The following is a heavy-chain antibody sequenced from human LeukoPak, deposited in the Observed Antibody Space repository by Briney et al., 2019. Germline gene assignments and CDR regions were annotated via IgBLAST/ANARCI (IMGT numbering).Heavy chain of an antibody. J-gene: IGHJ6*03. Sequence: SETLSLTCTVSGGSLSSYYWSWIRAPPGKGLAWIGYIYYSGSTNYTPSRKSRVTISVDTYKNQFSLKLSSVTAADTAVYYCARAVGWPYYYYMDVWGKGTTVTVSS. CDR1: GGSLSSYY. CDR2: IYYSGST. V-gene: IGHV4-59*01. CDR3: ARAVGWPYYYYMDV. D-gene: IGHD5-24*01.